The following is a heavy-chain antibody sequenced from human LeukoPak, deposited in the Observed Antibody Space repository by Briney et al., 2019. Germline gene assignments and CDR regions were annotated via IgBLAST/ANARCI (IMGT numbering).Heavy chain of an antibody. CDR1: GYSFTSYW. J-gene: IGHJ4*02. D-gene: IGHD3-3*01. Sequence: GESLKISCTGSGYSFTSYWIGWVRQMPGKGLECMGIIYPGDSDTRYSPSFQGQVTISADKSISTAYLQWSSLKASDTAMYYCARHSNNYDIWSGYKTYYFDYWGQGTLVTVS. CDR2: IYPGDSDT. CDR3: ARHSNNYDIWSGYKTYYFDY. V-gene: IGHV5-51*01.